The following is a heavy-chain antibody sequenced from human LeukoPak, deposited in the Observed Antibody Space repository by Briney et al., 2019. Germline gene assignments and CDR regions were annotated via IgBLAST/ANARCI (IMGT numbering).Heavy chain of an antibody. D-gene: IGHD3-3*01. CDR2: IKQDGSEK. CDR1: GFTFSSYW. CDR3: ARGTRFLEWLSSYYMDV. Sequence: GGSLRLSCAASGFTFSSYWMSWVRQAPGEGLEWVANIKQDGSEKYYVDSVKGRFTISRDNAKNSLYLQMNSLRAEDTAVYYCARGTRFLEWLSSYYMDVWGKGTTVTVSS. J-gene: IGHJ6*03. V-gene: IGHV3-7*01.